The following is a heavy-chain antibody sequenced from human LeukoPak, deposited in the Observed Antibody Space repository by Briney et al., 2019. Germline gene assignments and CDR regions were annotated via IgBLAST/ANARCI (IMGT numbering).Heavy chain of an antibody. D-gene: IGHD3-3*01. V-gene: IGHV1-8*03. J-gene: IGHJ4*02. CDR2: MNPNSGNT. CDR3: ARGARLRFLEWLLYDFDY. CDR1: GYTFTNYD. Sequence: GASVKVSCKASGYTFTNYDINWVRQATGQGLEWMGWMNPNSGNTGYAQKFQGRVTITRNTSISTAYMELSSLRSEDTAVYYCARGARLRFLEWLLYDFDYWGQGTLVTVSS.